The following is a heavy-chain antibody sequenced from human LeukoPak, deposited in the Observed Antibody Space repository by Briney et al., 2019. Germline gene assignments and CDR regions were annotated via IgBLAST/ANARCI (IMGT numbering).Heavy chain of an antibody. D-gene: IGHD4-17*01. Sequence: PGGSLRLSCAASGFTFSTSAMSWVRQAPGQGLEWVSGISNIGASTYYADSVKGRFTISRDSSKNMLYLQMNSLRAEDTAVYHCAKGTSISPSTGFDYWGQGTLVTVSS. V-gene: IGHV3-23*01. CDR1: GFTFSTSA. CDR2: ISNIGAST. CDR3: AKGTSISPSTGFDY. J-gene: IGHJ4*02.